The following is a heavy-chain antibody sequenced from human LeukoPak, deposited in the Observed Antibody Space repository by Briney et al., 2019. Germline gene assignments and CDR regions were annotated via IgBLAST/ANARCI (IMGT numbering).Heavy chain of an antibody. D-gene: IGHD3-3*01. CDR3: TTTNVGNSPRDY. V-gene: IGHV1-69-2*01. CDR1: GYTFDDNY. Sequence: ASVKISCEASGYTFDDNYMHWVQQAPGKGPEWMGFVDPKDGETVYAEKFQDRVTLSADTSIDTAYMELSSLTSEDTAMYYCTTTNVGNSPRDYWGQGTLVAVSS. CDR2: VDPKDGET. J-gene: IGHJ4*02.